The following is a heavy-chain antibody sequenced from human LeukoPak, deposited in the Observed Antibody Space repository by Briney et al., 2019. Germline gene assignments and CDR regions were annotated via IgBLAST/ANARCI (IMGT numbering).Heavy chain of an antibody. CDR3: AKATSRMTTVTSPLGY. V-gene: IGHV3-23*01. CDR1: GFTFSSYA. Sequence: GGSLRLSCAASGFTFSSYAMSWVRQAPGKGLEWVSAISGSGGSTYYADSVKGRFTISRDNSKSTLYLQMNSLRAEDTAVYYCAKATSRMTTVTSPLGYWGQGTLVTVSS. D-gene: IGHD4-17*01. J-gene: IGHJ4*02. CDR2: ISGSGGST.